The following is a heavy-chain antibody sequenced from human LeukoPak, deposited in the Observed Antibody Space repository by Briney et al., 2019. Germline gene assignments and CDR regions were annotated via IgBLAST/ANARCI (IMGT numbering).Heavy chain of an antibody. Sequence: SVKVSCKASGFTFTSSAMQWVRQARGQRLEWIGWIVVGSGDTNYAQKFQERVTITRDMSTSTAYMELSSLRSEDTAVYYCAAERWELADAFDIWGQGTMVTVSS. D-gene: IGHD1-26*01. CDR1: GFTFTSSA. J-gene: IGHJ3*02. V-gene: IGHV1-58*02. CDR2: IVVGSGDT. CDR3: AAERWELADAFDI.